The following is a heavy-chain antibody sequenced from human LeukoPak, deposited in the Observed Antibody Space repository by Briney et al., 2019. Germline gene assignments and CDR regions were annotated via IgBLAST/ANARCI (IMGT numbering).Heavy chain of an antibody. J-gene: IGHJ5*02. CDR3: ARHSEDYGDYGGWFDP. CDR1: GGTFSSYA. D-gene: IGHD4-17*01. Sequence: SVKVSCKASGGTFSSYAISWVRQAPGQGLEWMGGIIPIFGTANYAQEFQGRVTITADESTSTAYMELSSLRSEDTAVYYCARHSEDYGDYGGWFDPWGQGTLVTVSS. V-gene: IGHV1-69*13. CDR2: IIPIFGTA.